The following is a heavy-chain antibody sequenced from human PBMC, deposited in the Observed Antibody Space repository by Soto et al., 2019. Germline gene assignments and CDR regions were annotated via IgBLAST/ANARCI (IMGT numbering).Heavy chain of an antibody. D-gene: IGHD3-16*01. J-gene: IGHJ6*03. CDR3: AKGAQKIYDYIWGSYYPRSYYYYMDV. CDR1: GFTFSSYA. Sequence: GGSLRLSCAASGFTFSSYAMSWVRQAPGKGLEWVSAISGSGGSTYYADSVKGRFTISRDNSKNTLYLQMNSLRAEDTAVYYCAKGAQKIYDYIWGSYYPRSYYYYMDVWGKGTTVTVSS. CDR2: ISGSGGST. V-gene: IGHV3-23*01.